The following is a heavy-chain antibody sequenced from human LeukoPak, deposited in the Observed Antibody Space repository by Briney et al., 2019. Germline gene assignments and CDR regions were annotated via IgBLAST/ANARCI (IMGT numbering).Heavy chain of an antibody. J-gene: IGHJ6*02. CDR1: GFTFSSYS. CDR2: IWYDGSNK. Sequence: GGSLRLSCAASGFTFSSYSMNWVRQAPGKGLEWVAVIWYDGSNKYYADSVKGRFTISRDNSKNTLYLQMNSLRAEDTAVYYCARNSQFGELFPSLVWGQGTTVTVSS. CDR3: ARNSQFGELFPSLV. V-gene: IGHV3-33*08. D-gene: IGHD3-10*01.